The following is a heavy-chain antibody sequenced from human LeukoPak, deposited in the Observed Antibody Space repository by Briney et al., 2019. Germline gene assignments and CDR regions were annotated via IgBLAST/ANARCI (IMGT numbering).Heavy chain of an antibody. CDR3: ARDFPDYDFWSGSTEYYYGMDV. Sequence: GGPLRLSCAASGFTFSDYYMSWIRQAPGKGLEWVSYISSSGSTIYYADSVKGRFTISRDNAKNSLYLQMNSLRAEDTAVYYCARDFPDYDFWSGSTEYYYGMDVWGQGTTVTVSS. D-gene: IGHD3-3*01. V-gene: IGHV3-11*01. J-gene: IGHJ6*02. CDR1: GFTFSDYY. CDR2: ISSSGSTI.